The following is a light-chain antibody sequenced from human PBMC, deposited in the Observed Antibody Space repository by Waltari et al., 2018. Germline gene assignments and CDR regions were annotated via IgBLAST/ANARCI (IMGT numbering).Light chain of an antibody. J-gene: IGKJ5*01. CDR3: QQYDNPPIT. CDR1: PDISNY. Sequence: DIQMTHSPSALSAAVVDRVTITCHASPDISNYLNWYQQKPGKAPKLLIYDASNLETGVPSRFSGSGSGTDFTFTISSLQPEDIATYYCQQYDNPPITFGQGTRLEIK. V-gene: IGKV1-33*01. CDR2: DAS.